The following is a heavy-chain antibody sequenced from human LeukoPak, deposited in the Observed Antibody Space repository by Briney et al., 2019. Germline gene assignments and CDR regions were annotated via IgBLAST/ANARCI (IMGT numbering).Heavy chain of an antibody. J-gene: IGHJ3*02. CDR2: IGIADDT. Sequence: GGSLRLSCAASGFTFRNYDMHWVRQFPGRGLEWVSAIGIADDTHYPDSVKGRFTISRENAKNSLYLQMNSLRDGDTAVYYCVRGGIQVTGIDAFDIWGQGTMVTVSS. V-gene: IGHV3-13*01. D-gene: IGHD2-21*02. CDR3: VRGGIQVTGIDAFDI. CDR1: GFTFRNYD.